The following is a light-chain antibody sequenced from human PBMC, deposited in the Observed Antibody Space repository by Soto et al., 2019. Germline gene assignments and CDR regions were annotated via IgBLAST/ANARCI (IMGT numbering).Light chain of an antibody. Sequence: QSVLTQPLSVSASPGQPVTISCSAGSSNIGSNTVAWYQHLPGTAPPRLIFTAGQRPSGVPGRFSGSKSGTSASLAISGLQSEDEGDYYCSAWDNSLNGYVFGPGTKLTVL. J-gene: IGLJ1*01. CDR3: SAWDNSLNGYV. CDR1: SSNIGSNT. CDR2: TAG. V-gene: IGLV1-44*01.